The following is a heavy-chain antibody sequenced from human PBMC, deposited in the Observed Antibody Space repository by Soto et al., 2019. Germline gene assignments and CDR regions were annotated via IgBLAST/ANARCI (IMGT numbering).Heavy chain of an antibody. J-gene: IGHJ4*02. CDR2: ISHSGLR. V-gene: IGHV4-59*12. Sequence: SETLSLTCIVSGVSISSGYCTWIRQSPGKGLEWIGYISHSGLRHYRASLQSRVTISVDTSKNQFSLKLSSVTAADTAVYYCARAHYYDSSGYPTHFDYWGQGTLVTVSS. CDR1: GVSISSGY. D-gene: IGHD3-22*01. CDR3: ARAHYYDSSGYPTHFDY.